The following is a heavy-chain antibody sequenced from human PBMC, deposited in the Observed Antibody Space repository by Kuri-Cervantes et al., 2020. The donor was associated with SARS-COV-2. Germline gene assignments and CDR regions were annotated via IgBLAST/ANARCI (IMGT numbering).Heavy chain of an antibody. CDR2: ISGSGGST. V-gene: IGHV3-23*01. D-gene: IGHD1-26*01. J-gene: IGHJ4*02. Sequence: GESLKISCAASGFTFSDYGMHWVRQAPGKGLEWVSAISGSGGSTYYADSVKGRFTISRDNSKNTLYLQMNSLRAEDTAVYYCATWGWGGATRYFDYWGQGTLVTVSS. CDR1: GFTFSDYG. CDR3: ATWGWGGATRYFDY.